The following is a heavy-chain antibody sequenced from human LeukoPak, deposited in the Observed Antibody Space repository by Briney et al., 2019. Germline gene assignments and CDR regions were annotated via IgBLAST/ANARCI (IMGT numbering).Heavy chain of an antibody. CDR1: GGSFSGYY. Sequence: PSETLSLTCAVYGGSFSGYYWSWIRQPPGKGLEWIGEINHSGSTNYNPSLKSRVTIPVDTSKNQFSLKLSSVTAADTAVYYCARGYYYGSGSAFYYYYMDVWGKRTTVTVSS. CDR3: ARGYYYGSGSAFYYYYMDV. J-gene: IGHJ6*03. D-gene: IGHD3-10*01. CDR2: INHSGST. V-gene: IGHV4-34*01.